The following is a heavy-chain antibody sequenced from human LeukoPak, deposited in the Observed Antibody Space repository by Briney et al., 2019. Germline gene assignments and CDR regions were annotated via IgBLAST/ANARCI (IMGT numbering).Heavy chain of an antibody. CDR1: GGSISSYY. Sequence: KPSETLSLTCTVSGGSISSYYWSWIRQPPGKGLEWIGYIYYSGSTNYNPSLKSRATISVDTSKNQFSLKLSSVTAADTAVYYCASHRGYSGYVDYWGQGTLVTVSS. CDR3: ASHRGYSGYVDY. D-gene: IGHD5-12*01. J-gene: IGHJ4*02. CDR2: IYYSGST. V-gene: IGHV4-59*08.